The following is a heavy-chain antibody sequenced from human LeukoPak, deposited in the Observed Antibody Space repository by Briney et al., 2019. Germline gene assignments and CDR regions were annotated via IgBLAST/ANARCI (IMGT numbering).Heavy chain of an antibody. D-gene: IGHD6-19*01. CDR1: GDSVSSNSAA. J-gene: IGHJ4*02. CDR3: ARDPRRVRSSGWYFDY. CDR2: TYYRSKWYN. V-gene: IGHV6-1*01. Sequence: SQTLSLTCALSGDSVSSNSAAWNWIRQSPSRGLEWLGRTYYRSKWYNDYAVSVKSRITINPDTSKNQFSLQLNSVTPEDTAVYYCARDPRRVRSSGWYFDYWGQGTLVTVSS.